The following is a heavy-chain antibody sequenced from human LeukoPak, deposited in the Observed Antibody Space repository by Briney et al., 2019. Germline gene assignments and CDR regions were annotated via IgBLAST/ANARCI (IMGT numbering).Heavy chain of an antibody. Sequence: SETLSLTCTVSGDSVSSSNYYWGWIRQPPGKGLEWIGSIYVGGSNYYNPSLKSRVTISLDTSKNQFFLKVTSMTAADTAVYFCARDGAKRDLTARFSFDPWGQGTQVTVSS. D-gene: IGHD6-6*01. V-gene: IGHV4-39*07. CDR3: ARDGAKRDLTARFSFDP. CDR2: IYVGGSN. J-gene: IGHJ5*02. CDR1: GDSVSSSNYY.